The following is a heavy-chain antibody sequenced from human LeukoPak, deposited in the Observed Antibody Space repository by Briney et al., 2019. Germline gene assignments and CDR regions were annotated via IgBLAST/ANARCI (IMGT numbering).Heavy chain of an antibody. Sequence: PGGSPRLSCAASGFTFSSYAMSWVRQAPGKGREWVSAISGSGGSTYYADSVKGRFTISRDNSKNTLFLQMNGLRAEDTAVYYCARDLGGNFDGYHYHWGQGTLVTVSS. CDR2: ISGSGGST. J-gene: IGHJ5*02. CDR3: ARDLGGNFDGYHYH. CDR1: GFTFSSYA. V-gene: IGHV3-23*01. D-gene: IGHD5-12*01.